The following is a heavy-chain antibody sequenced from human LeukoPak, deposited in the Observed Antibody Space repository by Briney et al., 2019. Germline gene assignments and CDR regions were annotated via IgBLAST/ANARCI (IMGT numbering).Heavy chain of an antibody. CDR2: IYPSGGST. CDR3: TRLYDISNSWFHP. Sequence: ASVKVSCKASGYTFTSYYMHWVRQAPGQGLEWMGMIYPSGGSTSYAQKFQGRVTMTRDTSTSTVYMEMSSLRSEDTAVYYCTRLYDISNSWFHPWGQGTLVTVSS. CDR1: GYTFTSYY. J-gene: IGHJ5*02. D-gene: IGHD3-9*01. V-gene: IGHV1-46*03.